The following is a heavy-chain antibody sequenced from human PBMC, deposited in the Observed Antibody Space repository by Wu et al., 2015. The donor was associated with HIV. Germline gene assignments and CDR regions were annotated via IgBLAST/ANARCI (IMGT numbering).Heavy chain of an antibody. CDR3: GRDRSGYPSPSHGMDV. J-gene: IGHJ6*02. CDR1: GYTFTDHY. D-gene: IGHD5-12*01. Sequence: QVQLVQSGTEVKKPGASVKVSCKASGYTFTDHYIHWVRQAPGQGLEWMGWINPNSGGTHYAQKFQGRVTVTRDTSISSVYMELSRLRSDDTAVYYCGRDRSGYPSPSHGMDVWGQGTTVTVSS. V-gene: IGHV1-2*02. CDR2: INPNSGGT.